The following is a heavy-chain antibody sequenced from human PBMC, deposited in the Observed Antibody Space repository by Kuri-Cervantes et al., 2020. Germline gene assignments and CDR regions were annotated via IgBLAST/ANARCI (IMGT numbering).Heavy chain of an antibody. V-gene: IGHV4-4*07. D-gene: IGHD3-10*01. J-gene: IGHJ6*02. Sequence: LETLSLTCTVSGGSISSYYWSWIRQPAGKGLEWIGRIYTSGSTNYNPSLKSRVTMSVDTSKNQFSLKLSSVTAADTAVYYCARDSGNPMRFGELLFGVRYYGMDVWGQGTTVTVSS. CDR2: IYTSGST. CDR3: ARDSGNPMRFGELLFGVRYYGMDV. CDR1: GGSISSYY.